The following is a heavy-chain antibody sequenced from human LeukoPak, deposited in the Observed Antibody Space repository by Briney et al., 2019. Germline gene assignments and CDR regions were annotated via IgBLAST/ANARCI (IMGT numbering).Heavy chain of an antibody. CDR3: ATPIAAAGMPDDAFDI. CDR2: IYYSGST. D-gene: IGHD6-13*01. CDR1: GGSISSSSYY. V-gene: IGHV4-39*01. J-gene: IGHJ3*02. Sequence: SETLSLTCTVSGGSISSSSYYWGWIRQPPGKGLEWIGSIYYSGSTYYNPSLKSRVTISVDTSKNQFSLKLSSVTAADTAVYYCATPIAAAGMPDDAFDIWGQGTMVTASS.